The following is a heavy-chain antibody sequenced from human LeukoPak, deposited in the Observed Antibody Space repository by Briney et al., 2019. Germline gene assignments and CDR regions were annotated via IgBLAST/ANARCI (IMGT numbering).Heavy chain of an antibody. CDR3: ARDGSSGYGSD. CDR1: GGSISSYY. V-gene: IGHV4-59*12. J-gene: IGHJ4*02. Sequence: SETLSLTCTVSGGSISSYYWSWIRQPPGKGLEWIGYIYYSGSTNYNPSLKSRVTISVDTSKNQFSLKLSSVTAADTAVYYCARDGSSGYGSDWGQGTLVTVSS. CDR2: IYYSGST. D-gene: IGHD3-22*01.